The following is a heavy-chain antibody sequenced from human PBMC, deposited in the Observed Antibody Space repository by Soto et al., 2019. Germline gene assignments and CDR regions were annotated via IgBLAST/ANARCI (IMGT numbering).Heavy chain of an antibody. J-gene: IGHJ5*02. CDR1: GFTFSSYS. D-gene: IGHD5-12*01. CDR3: AAEATILNWFDP. V-gene: IGHV3-21*01. Sequence: PGGSLRLSCAASGFTFSSYSMVWVRQAPEKGLEWVSSTGGNSGHIYYADSFKGRFTISRDNAKSTLFLQMNSLRAEDTAVYYCAAEATILNWFDPWGQGTLVTVSS. CDR2: TGGNSGHI.